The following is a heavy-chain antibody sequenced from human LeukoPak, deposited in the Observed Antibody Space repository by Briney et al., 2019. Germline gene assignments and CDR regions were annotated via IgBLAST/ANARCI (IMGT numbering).Heavy chain of an antibody. Sequence: ASVKVSRKASGGTFSSYAISWVRQAPGQGLEWMGGIIPIFGTANYAQKFQGRVTITADESTSTAYMDLGTVGYADTAVYYCARPDYYDISGFDYWGQGTLVTVSS. J-gene: IGHJ4*02. CDR1: GGTFSSYA. D-gene: IGHD3-22*01. CDR2: IIPIFGTA. CDR3: ARPDYYDISGFDY. V-gene: IGHV1-69*13.